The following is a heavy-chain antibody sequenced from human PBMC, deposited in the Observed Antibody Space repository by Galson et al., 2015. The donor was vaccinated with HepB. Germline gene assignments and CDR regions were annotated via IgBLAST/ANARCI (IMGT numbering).Heavy chain of an antibody. CDR1: GFTFSSYA. V-gene: IGHV3-30-3*01. D-gene: IGHD4-17*01. CDR3: AIDKATVTPPYYYYYYYMDV. Sequence: SLRLSCAASGFTFSSYAMHWVRQAPGKGLEWVAVISYDGSNKYYADSVKGRFTISRDNSKNTLYLQMNSLRAEDTAVYYCAIDKATVTPPYYYYYYYMDVWGKGTTVTVSS. J-gene: IGHJ6*03. CDR2: ISYDGSNK.